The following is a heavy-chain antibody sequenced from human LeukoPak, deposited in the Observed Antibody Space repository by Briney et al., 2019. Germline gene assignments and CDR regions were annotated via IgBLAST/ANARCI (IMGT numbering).Heavy chain of an antibody. CDR1: GFTFSSYG. Sequence: GGSLRLSCAASGFTFSSYGMHWVRQAPGKGLEWVAVISYDGSNKYYADSVKGRFTISRDNSKNTLYLQMNSLRAEDTAVYYCAKGPSRGVIANFDYWGQGTLVTVSS. D-gene: IGHD3-16*02. V-gene: IGHV3-30*18. CDR2: ISYDGSNK. J-gene: IGHJ4*02. CDR3: AKGPSRGVIANFDY.